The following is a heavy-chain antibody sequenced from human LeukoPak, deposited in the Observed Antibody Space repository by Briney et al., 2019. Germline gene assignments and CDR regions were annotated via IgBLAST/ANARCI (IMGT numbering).Heavy chain of an antibody. J-gene: IGHJ4*02. CDR3: ARVSTPYYYDSSGYYTELSDY. CDR1: GFTFSSYW. Sequence: PGGSLRLSCAASGFTFSSYWMSWVRQAPGKGLEWVANIKQDGSEKYYVDSVKGRFTISRDNAKNSLYLQMNSLRAEDTAVYYCARVSTPYYYDSSGYYTELSDYWGQGTLVTVSS. D-gene: IGHD3-22*01. V-gene: IGHV3-7*01. CDR2: IKQDGSEK.